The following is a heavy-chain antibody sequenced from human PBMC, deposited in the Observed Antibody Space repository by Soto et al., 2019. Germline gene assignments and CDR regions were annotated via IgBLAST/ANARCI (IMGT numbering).Heavy chain of an antibody. Sequence: QVQLQQSGPGLVKPSQTLLLTCAISGDSISTNNVAWNWIRQSPSGGLEWLGRTGYTSKWYNDYAVSVRSRITINPGTSKNQFSLQLNSVTLDDTAVYYCARGKYSAFDYWGQGTLVTVSS. D-gene: IGHD5-18*01. CDR1: GDSISTNNVA. CDR3: ARGKYSAFDY. J-gene: IGHJ4*02. V-gene: IGHV6-1*01. CDR2: TGYTSKWYN.